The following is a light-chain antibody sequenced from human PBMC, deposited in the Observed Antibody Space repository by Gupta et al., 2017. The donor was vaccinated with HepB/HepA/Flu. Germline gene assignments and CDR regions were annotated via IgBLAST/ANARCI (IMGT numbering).Light chain of an antibody. Sequence: QAGLTQPPSVSKGLRQTATLTCTGNTNNIGNQGATWLQQHQGHPPKLLSYRNNNRPSGISERFSASRSGNTASLTITGLLPEDEADDYCSTWDSTLSAVLFGGGTNLTVI. CDR3: STWDSTLSAVL. V-gene: IGLV10-54*04. CDR1: TNNIGNQG. J-gene: IGLJ2*01. CDR2: RNN.